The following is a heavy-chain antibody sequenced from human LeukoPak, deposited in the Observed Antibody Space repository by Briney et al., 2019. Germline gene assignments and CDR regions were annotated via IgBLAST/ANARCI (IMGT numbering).Heavy chain of an antibody. CDR1: GYTFTSYG. CDR3: ARRRQDYGDYDY. J-gene: IGHJ4*02. D-gene: IGHD4-17*01. CDR2: ISAYNGNT. V-gene: IGHV1-18*01. Sequence: ASVKVSCKASGYTFTSYGISWVRQAPGQGREWMGWISAYNGNTNYAQKLQGRVTMTTDTSTSTAYMELRSLRSDDTAVYYCARRRQDYGDYDYWGQGTLVTVSS.